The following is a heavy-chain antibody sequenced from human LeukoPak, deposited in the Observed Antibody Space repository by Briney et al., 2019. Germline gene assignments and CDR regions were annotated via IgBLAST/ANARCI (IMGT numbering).Heavy chain of an antibody. CDR1: GFTFSSYT. CDR3: AKDGGLWVSAHWGDS. CDR2: ITTGDGNT. D-gene: IGHD7-27*01. Sequence: PGGSLRLSCTASGFTFSSYTMTWVRQAPGKGLKWVSTITTGDGNTYYADSVKGRFTVSSDDSKNTLYLQMNSLRAEDTAVYYCAKDGGLWVSAHWGDSWGRGTLVTVSS. V-gene: IGHV3-23*01. J-gene: IGHJ4*02.